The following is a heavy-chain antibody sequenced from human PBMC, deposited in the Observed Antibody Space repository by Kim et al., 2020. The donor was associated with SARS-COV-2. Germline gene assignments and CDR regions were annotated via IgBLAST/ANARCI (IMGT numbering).Heavy chain of an antibody. CDR1: GFTFSSYS. Sequence: GGSLRLSCAASGFTFSSYSISWVRQTPGKGLERISYISSSGTTTYYTDSVKGRFTISRDNAKNSVYLQMNSLRAEDTAVYYCTARRDFWGQGALVIVSS. V-gene: IGHV3-48*04. J-gene: IGHJ4*02. CDR3: TARRDF. CDR2: ISSSGTTT.